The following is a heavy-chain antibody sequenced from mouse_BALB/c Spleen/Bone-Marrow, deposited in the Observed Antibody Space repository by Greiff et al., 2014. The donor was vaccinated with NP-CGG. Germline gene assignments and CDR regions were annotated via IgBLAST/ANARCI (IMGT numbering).Heavy chain of an antibody. CDR2: INPDSSRI. CDR3: GKSYYYGWVAY. J-gene: IGHJ3*01. Sequence: EVQLQQSGGGLVQPGGSLKLSCAASGFAFSRYWMTWVRQAPGKGLEWIGEINPDSSRINYTTSLKDKFIITRDNAKNTLYLQMSKVRSEEAAVYYYGKSYYYGWVAYWGQGTLVTVSA. D-gene: IGHD1-1*01. CDR1: GFAFSRYW. V-gene: IGHV4-1*02.